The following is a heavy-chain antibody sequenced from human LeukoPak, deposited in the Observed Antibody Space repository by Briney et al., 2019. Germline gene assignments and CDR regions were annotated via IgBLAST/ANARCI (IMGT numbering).Heavy chain of an antibody. V-gene: IGHV3-23*01. J-gene: IGHJ3*02. CDR2: IRPSGDNT. CDR1: GFTFSSYD. CDR3: ARERDDSSLDNAFDI. D-gene: IGHD3-22*01. Sequence: GGSLRLSCAASGFTFSSYDMTWVRQAPGRGLEWVSSIRPSGDNTYYGDSVKGRFTISRDNSKNTVYLQMNNMRVDDTAVYYCARERDDSSLDNAFDIWGQGTMVTVSS.